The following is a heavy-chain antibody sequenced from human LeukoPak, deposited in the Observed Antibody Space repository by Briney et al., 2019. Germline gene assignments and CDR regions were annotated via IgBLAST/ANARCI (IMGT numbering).Heavy chain of an antibody. J-gene: IGHJ4*02. Sequence: GGSLRLSCEASGFIFSRDSMNWVRQAPGKGLEWISYISHDSGVRYYADSVRGRFTISRDNAKNSLHLQMHSLRAEDTAVYYCANSDSSWDFDYWGQGTLVTVSS. D-gene: IGHD6-13*01. V-gene: IGHV3-48*01. CDR1: GFIFSRDS. CDR2: ISHDSGVR. CDR3: ANSDSSWDFDY.